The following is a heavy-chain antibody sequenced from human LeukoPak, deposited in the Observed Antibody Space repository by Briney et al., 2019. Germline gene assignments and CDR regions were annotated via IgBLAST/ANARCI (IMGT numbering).Heavy chain of an antibody. J-gene: IGHJ5*02. CDR3: VTAYDQ. V-gene: IGHV1-2*02. CDR2: INPSSGDT. Sequence: GASVKVSCKASGYRFIDSYIHWVRQAPGHGFEWMGWINPSSGDTKYARMFQGRVTMTTGAAISTAYMELSGLTSADTAIYFCVTAYDQWGQGTLVTVSS. CDR1: GYRFIDSY.